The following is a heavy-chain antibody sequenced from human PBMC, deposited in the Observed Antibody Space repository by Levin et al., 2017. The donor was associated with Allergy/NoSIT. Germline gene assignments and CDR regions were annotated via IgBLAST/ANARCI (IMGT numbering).Heavy chain of an antibody. D-gene: IGHD1-1*01. J-gene: IGHJ4*02. V-gene: IGHV3-30-3*01. CDR2: ISDDGSSE. CDR1: GFTVSNYA. CDR3: VREIAEEGT. Sequence: GGSLRLSCAASGFTVSNYAMHWVSQAPGKGLEWVGVISDDGSSEFYIDSVKGRFTISRDNSKNRLYLQMDSLRAEDTALYYCVREIAEEGTWGQGTLVIVSS.